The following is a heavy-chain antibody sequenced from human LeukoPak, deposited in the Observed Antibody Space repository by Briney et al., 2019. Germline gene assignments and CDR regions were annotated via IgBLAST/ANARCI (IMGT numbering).Heavy chain of an antibody. D-gene: IGHD3-10*01. V-gene: IGHV3-48*01. CDR3: ARETTYYYGSGSMDV. CDR1: GFTFSSYS. CDR2: ISSSSSTI. Sequence: GGSLRLSCAASGFTFSSYSMNWVRQAPGKGLEWVSYISSSSSTIYYADSVKGRFTISRGNAKNSLYLQMNSLRAEDTAVYYCARETTYYYGSGSMDVWGKGTTVTVSS. J-gene: IGHJ6*03.